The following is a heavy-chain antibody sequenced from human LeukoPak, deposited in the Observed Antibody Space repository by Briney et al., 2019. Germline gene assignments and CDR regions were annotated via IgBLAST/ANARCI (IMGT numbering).Heavy chain of an antibody. CDR2: INPSGGPT. CDR3: ARGDGYNDEY. CDR1: GYTFTSYY. Sequence: ASVKVSFNASGYTFTSYYVHWMRQAPGQGLEWMGIINPSGGPTFYAQKFQGRVTMTRDTSTSTVYMELRSLRSDDTAVYYCARGDGYNDEYWGQGTLVTVSS. D-gene: IGHD5-24*01. V-gene: IGHV1-46*01. J-gene: IGHJ4*02.